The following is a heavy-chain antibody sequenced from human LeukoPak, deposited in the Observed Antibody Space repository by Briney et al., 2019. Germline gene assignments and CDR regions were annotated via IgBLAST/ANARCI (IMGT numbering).Heavy chain of an antibody. Sequence: SETLSLTCTVSGYSISTGYYWGWIRQPPGKGLEWIGTIYHSGSTYYNPSLKSRFTISIDTSKNQFSLKLNSVTAADTAVYYCARVRSSGYYNDYWGQGTLVTVSS. D-gene: IGHD3-22*01. J-gene: IGHJ4*02. CDR2: IYHSGST. CDR1: GYSISTGYY. V-gene: IGHV4-38-2*02. CDR3: ARVRSSGYYNDY.